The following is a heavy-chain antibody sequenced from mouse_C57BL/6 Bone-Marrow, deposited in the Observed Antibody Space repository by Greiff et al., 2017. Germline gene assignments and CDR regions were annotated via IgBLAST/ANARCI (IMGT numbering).Heavy chain of an antibody. CDR1: GFTFSDYG. V-gene: IGHV5-15*01. D-gene: IGHD4-1*01. Sequence: EVMLVESGGGLVQPGGSLILSCAASGFTFSDYGMAWVRQAPRKGPEWVAFISNLAYSIYYADTVTGRFTISRENAKNTLYLEMSSLRSEDTAMYYCARQLGRALYAMDYWGQGTSVTVSS. J-gene: IGHJ4*01. CDR2: ISNLAYSI. CDR3: ARQLGRALYAMDY.